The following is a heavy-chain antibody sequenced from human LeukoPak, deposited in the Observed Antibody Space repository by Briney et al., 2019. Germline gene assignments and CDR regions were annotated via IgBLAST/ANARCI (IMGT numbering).Heavy chain of an antibody. Sequence: PGGSLRLSCAASGFTFSSNAMYWVRQTPGKGLEWVSAISGNGLNTYYADSVKGRFTVSRDTSKNTLYLQMNSLRAEDTAIYYCARGGGYKTPAFDYWGQGALVTVSS. CDR1: GFTFSSNA. V-gene: IGHV3-23*01. D-gene: IGHD5-24*01. J-gene: IGHJ4*02. CDR3: ARGGGYKTPAFDY. CDR2: ISGNGLNT.